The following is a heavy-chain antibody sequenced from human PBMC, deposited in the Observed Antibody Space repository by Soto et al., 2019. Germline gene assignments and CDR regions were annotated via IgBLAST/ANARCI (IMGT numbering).Heavy chain of an antibody. CDR1: GGSVSSGSYY. CDR3: AREESRYNWTYVRVGYFDY. J-gene: IGHJ4*02. Sequence: QVQLQESGPGLVKPSETLSLTCTVSGGSVSSGSYYWSWIRQPPGKGLEWLGYIYYSGSTNYNPSLKSRVTISVDTSKNQFSQKLSSVTAADTAVYYCAREESRYNWTYVRVGYFDYWGQGTLVTVSS. D-gene: IGHD1-7*01. V-gene: IGHV4-61*01. CDR2: IYYSGST.